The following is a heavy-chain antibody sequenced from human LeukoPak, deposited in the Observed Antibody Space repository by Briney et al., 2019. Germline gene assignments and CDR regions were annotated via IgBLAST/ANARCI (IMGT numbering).Heavy chain of an antibody. V-gene: IGHV3-23*01. CDR1: GFTFTDYA. D-gene: IGHD2-2*01. CDR3: AKGPSGIVVVPGDY. CDR2: ISGSGDST. Sequence: GGSLRLSCAASGFTFTDYAMTWVRQAPGKGLECVSGISGSGDSTYHADSVRGRFAISRDNSKNTLYLQMNSLRAEDTAVYYCAKGPSGIVVVPGDYWGQGTLVTVSS. J-gene: IGHJ4*02.